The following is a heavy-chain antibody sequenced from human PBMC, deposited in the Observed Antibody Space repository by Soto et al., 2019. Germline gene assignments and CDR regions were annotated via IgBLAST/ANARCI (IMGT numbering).Heavy chain of an antibody. CDR1: GGSISSSSYY. D-gene: IGHD3-9*01. J-gene: IGHJ5*02. Sequence: TLSLTCTVSGGSISSSSYYWGWIRQPPGKGLEWIGSIYYSGSTYYNPSLKSRVTISVDTSKNQFSLKLSSVTAADTAVYYCARSSYDILTGYYKGSLFDPWGQGTLVTVSS. CDR3: ARSSYDILTGYYKGSLFDP. V-gene: IGHV4-39*01. CDR2: IYYSGST.